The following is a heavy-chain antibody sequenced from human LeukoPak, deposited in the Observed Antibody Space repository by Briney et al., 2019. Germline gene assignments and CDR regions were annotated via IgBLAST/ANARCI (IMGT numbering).Heavy chain of an antibody. D-gene: IGHD2-2*02. Sequence: GGSLRLSCAASGFTFSRYAMSWVRQAPGKGLEWVSGINYSGDDTFYADSVKGRFTISRDNSENILYLQLHSLGAEDTAVYYCAKDTGHCSTTNCFTRGNYFDFWGQGTLVTVSS. V-gene: IGHV3-23*01. CDR3: AKDTGHCSTTNCFTRGNYFDF. CDR1: GFTFSRYA. CDR2: INYSGDDT. J-gene: IGHJ4*02.